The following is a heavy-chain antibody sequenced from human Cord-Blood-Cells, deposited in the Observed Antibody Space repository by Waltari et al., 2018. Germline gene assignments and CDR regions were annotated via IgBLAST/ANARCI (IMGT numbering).Heavy chain of an antibody. D-gene: IGHD7-27*01. CDR2: INHNGST. J-gene: IGHJ4*02. V-gene: IGHV4-34*01. CDR3: ARVRTGDFDY. Sequence: QVQLQQWGAGLLKPSETLSLTCAVYGGSFSGYYWSWIRQPPGKGLEWIGEINHNGSTNYNPALKSRVTISVDTSKNQFSLRLSSVTAADTAVYYCARVRTGDFDYWGQGTLVTVSS. CDR1: GGSFSGYY.